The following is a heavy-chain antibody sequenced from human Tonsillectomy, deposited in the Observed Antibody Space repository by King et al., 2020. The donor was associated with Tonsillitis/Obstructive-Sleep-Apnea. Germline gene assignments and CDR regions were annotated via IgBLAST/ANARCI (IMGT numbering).Heavy chain of an antibody. CDR2: ITWNSGSI. CDR3: AKGSVWSGSSDYMDV. D-gene: IGHD3-3*01. CDR1: GFTLDDYA. V-gene: IGHV3-9*01. Sequence: VQLVESGGGLVQPGRSLRLSCAASGFTLDDYAMHWVRQAPGKGLEWVSGITPGKGLEWVSGITWNSGSIGYVDSVKGRFTISRDNTKNSLYLQMNSLRPVDTALYYCAKGSVWSGSSDYMDVWGKGTTVTVSS. J-gene: IGHJ6*03.